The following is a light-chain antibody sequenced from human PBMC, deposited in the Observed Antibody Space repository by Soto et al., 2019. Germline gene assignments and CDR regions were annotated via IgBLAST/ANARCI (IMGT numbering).Light chain of an antibody. V-gene: IGKV3-15*01. J-gene: IGKJ1*01. CDR2: GAS. Sequence: EIVMTQSPATLSVSPGERATLSCRASQSVTSNLACYQQKPCQDPSLLIYGASTRATGIPARFSGSGSGTEFTLTISSLQSEDFAVYYCQHYNNWPPWTFGQGTKVEIK. CDR3: QHYNNWPPWT. CDR1: QSVTSN.